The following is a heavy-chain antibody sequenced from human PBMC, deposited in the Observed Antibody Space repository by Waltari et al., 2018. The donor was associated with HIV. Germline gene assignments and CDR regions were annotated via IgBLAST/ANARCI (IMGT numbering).Heavy chain of an antibody. D-gene: IGHD3-22*01. Sequence: QVQLQESGPGLVKPSGTLSLTCAVSGGSITSSNWWSWVRQPPGKGLEWIREIYHSGSTNYNPSLKGGVTISLDKSKNQFSLKLSSVTAADTALYYCAGSRSSGSSVYYGMDVWGQGTTVTVSS. CDR2: IYHSGST. CDR3: AGSRSSGSSVYYGMDV. J-gene: IGHJ6*02. CDR1: GGSITSSNW. V-gene: IGHV4-4*02.